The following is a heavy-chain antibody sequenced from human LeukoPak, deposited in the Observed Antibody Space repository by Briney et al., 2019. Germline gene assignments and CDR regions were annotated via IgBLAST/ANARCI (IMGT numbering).Heavy chain of an antibody. J-gene: IGHJ3*02. V-gene: IGHV1-69*05. D-gene: IGHD3-22*01. Sequence: ASVKVSCKASGGTFSSYAISWVRQAPGQGLEWMGGIIPIFGTANYAQKFQGRVTITTDESTSTAYMELSSLRSEDTAVYYCARDRGLLYYYDSSGYSSDAFDIWGQGTMVTVSS. CDR1: GGTFSSYA. CDR3: ARDRGLLYYYDSSGYSSDAFDI. CDR2: IIPIFGTA.